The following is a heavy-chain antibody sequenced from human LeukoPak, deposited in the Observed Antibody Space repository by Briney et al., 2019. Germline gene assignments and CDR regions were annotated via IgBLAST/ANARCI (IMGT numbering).Heavy chain of an antibody. CDR2: IIPMFVSP. D-gene: IGHD5-18*01. V-gene: IGHV1-69*13. CDR1: GGTFSNYV. J-gene: IGHJ4*02. Sequence: SVNVSCKASGGTFSNYVFSWVRQAPGQGLEWMGGIIPMFVSPNYAQKFQGRVTITADESTSTAYMELSSLRSDDTAVYYCARHFRDAAMVTHFDYWGQGTLVTVSS. CDR3: ARHFRDAAMVTHFDY.